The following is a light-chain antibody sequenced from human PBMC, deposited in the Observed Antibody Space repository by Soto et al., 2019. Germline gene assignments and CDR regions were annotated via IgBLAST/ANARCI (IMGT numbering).Light chain of an antibody. CDR3: CSYAGRSTLVV. CDR1: SSDVGSYNL. J-gene: IGLJ3*02. V-gene: IGLV2-23*01. Sequence: QSALTQPASVSGSPGQSITISCTGTSSDVGSYNLVSWYQQRPGKAPKLIICEGTKRPSGVSNRFSGSKSGNTASLTISGLHAEDEADYYCCSYAGRSTLVVFGGGTKLTVL. CDR2: EGT.